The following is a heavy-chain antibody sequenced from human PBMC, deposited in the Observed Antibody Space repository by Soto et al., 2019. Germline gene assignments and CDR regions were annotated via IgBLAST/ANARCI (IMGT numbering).Heavy chain of an antibody. D-gene: IGHD6-19*01. Sequence: EVQLLESGGGLVQPGGSLRLSCAASGFTFSSYAMSWVRQAPWKGLEWVSGISGSGDSTYYAYSVKGRFTISRDNSKNTMYLQMNSLRAEDTAVYYSAKGVPGIAVAGTGYFQHWGQGTLVSVSS. V-gene: IGHV3-23*01. CDR1: GFTFSSYA. CDR3: AKGVPGIAVAGTGYFQH. CDR2: ISGSGDST. J-gene: IGHJ1*01.